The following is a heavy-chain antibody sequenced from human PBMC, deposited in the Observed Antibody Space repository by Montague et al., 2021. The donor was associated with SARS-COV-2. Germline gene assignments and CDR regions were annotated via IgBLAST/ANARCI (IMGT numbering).Heavy chain of an antibody. V-gene: IGHV4-38-2*02. CDR3: VREKAGGLHNVFDI. CDR1: GFSIGSGDH. J-gene: IGHJ3*02. CDR2: IYLSGTT. Sequence: SETLSLTCTVSGFSIGSGDHWGWIRQPPGKGLEWIGSIYLSGTTYYNLSLQSRLTMSIDTSTNQLSLRLTSVTAADTAVFFCVREKAGGLHNVFDIWGQGTTVTVSS.